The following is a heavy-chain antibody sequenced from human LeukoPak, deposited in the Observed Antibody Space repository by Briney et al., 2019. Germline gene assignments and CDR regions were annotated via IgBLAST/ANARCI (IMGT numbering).Heavy chain of an antibody. CDR3: ARGKYDSSGYPLLGFDY. CDR2: IKQDGSEK. V-gene: IGHV3-7*01. CDR1: GFTFSSYG. Sequence: HPGGSLRLSCAASGFTFSSYGMNWVRQAPGKGLEWVANIKQDGSEKKYVDSVKGRFTISRDNAKKSLYLQMNSLRAEDTAVYYCARGKYDSSGYPLLGFDYWGQGTLVTVSS. J-gene: IGHJ4*02. D-gene: IGHD3-22*01.